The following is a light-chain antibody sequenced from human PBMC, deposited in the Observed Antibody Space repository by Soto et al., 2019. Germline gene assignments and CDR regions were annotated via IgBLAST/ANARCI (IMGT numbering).Light chain of an antibody. CDR1: QIIYTS. CDR2: EAS. Sequence: EIVLTQSTATLSLSPGERATLSCRTSQIIYTSLAWYQHRPGQPPRLLIYEASIRATGVPARFSGSGSGADFTLTISGLEPEDVAVYYCQQRGEWALTCGGGTKVEI. CDR3: QQRGEWALT. J-gene: IGKJ4*01. V-gene: IGKV3-11*01.